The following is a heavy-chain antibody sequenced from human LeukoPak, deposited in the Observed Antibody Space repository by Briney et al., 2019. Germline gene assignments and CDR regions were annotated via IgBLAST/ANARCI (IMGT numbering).Heavy chain of an antibody. J-gene: IGHJ6*03. CDR2: ICSGGST. D-gene: IGHD5-18*01. V-gene: IGHV3-53*01. Sequence: PGGSLRLSCAASGFTVSSNYMSWVRQAPGKGLEWVSVICSGGSTYYADSVKGRFNISRDNSKNTLYLQMNSLIAEDTAVYYCARQSRGYSYGYLGYYYYMDVWGKGTTVTVSS. CDR3: ARQSRGYSYGYLGYYYYMDV. CDR1: GFTVSSNY.